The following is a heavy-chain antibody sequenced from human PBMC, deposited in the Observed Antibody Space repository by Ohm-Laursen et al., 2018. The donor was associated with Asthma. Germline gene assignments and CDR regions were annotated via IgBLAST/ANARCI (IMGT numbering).Heavy chain of an antibody. CDR2: ISYDGSNK. CDR1: GFTFRSYA. V-gene: IGHV3-30-3*01. CDR3: AGNLLQRWLQFLY. D-gene: IGHD5-24*01. J-gene: IGHJ4*02. Sequence: SLRLSCAASGFTFRSYAMHWVRQAPGKGLEWVAVISYDGSNKYYADSVKGRFTISRDNSKNTLYLQMNSLRAEDTAVYYCAGNLLQRWLQFLYWGQGTLVTVSS.